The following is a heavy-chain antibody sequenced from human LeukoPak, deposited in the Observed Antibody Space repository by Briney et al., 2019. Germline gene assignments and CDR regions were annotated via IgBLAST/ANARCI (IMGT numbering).Heavy chain of an antibody. CDR3: AKDIYGGHGI. V-gene: IGHV3-30*18. Sequence: GGSLRLSCAASGFTFSTYGMHWVRQAPGKGLGWVAVISYDGRNKYYAESVKGRFTISRDNSKNTLYLQMNSLRAEDTAVYYCAKDIYGGHGIWGQGTMVTVSS. CDR2: ISYDGRNK. CDR1: GFTFSTYG. D-gene: IGHD4-23*01. J-gene: IGHJ3*02.